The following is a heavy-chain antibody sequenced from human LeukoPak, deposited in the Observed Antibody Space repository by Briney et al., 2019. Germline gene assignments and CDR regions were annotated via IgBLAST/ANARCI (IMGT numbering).Heavy chain of an antibody. CDR1: GFTFSSYS. J-gene: IGHJ4*02. CDR2: ISSSSSYI. V-gene: IGHV3-21*01. D-gene: IGHD5-18*01. CDR3: ARDRPGNTAIDY. Sequence: PGGSLRLSCAASGFTFSSYSMNWVRQAPGMGLEWVSSISSSSSYIYYADSVKGRFTISRDNAKNTLYLQMNSLRAEDTAVYYCARDRPGNTAIDYWGQGTLVTVSS.